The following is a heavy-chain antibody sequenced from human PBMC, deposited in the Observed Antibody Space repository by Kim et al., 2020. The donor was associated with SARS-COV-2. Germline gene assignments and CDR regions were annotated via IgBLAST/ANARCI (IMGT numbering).Heavy chain of an antibody. J-gene: IGHJ4*02. V-gene: IGHV5-51*01. CDR3: ARQRFPGYSSGWYYFDY. Sequence: LQGQVTISADKSISTAYLQWSSLKASDTAMYYCARQRFPGYSSGWYYFDYWGQGTLVTVSS. D-gene: IGHD6-19*01.